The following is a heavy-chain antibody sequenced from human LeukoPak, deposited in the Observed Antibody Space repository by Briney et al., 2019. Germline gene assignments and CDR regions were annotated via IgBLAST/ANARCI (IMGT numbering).Heavy chain of an antibody. CDR2: IYPGDSDT. Sequence: GESLQISCQGSGYSFTSYWIGWVRQVPGKGLEWMGIIYPGDSDTRYSPSFQGQVTISADKSISTAYLQWSSLKASDTAMYYCARRRYYYDSSGYSYFDYWGQGTLVTVSS. CDR3: ARRRYYYDSSGYSYFDY. V-gene: IGHV5-51*01. D-gene: IGHD3-22*01. CDR1: GYSFTSYW. J-gene: IGHJ4*02.